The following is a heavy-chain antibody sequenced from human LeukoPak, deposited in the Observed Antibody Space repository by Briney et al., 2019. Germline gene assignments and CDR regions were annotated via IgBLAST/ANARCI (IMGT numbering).Heavy chain of an antibody. J-gene: IGHJ4*02. D-gene: IGHD2-2*02. Sequence: ASVKVSCKASGYSXTDYYIHWVRQAPGQGLEWMGWSFSNTGGTKFAQKFQGRFTMTRDTSISTAYMELSSLRSDDTAIYYCARDFSQYTGYWGQGTLVTVSS. CDR3: ARDFSQYTGY. CDR1: GYSXTDYY. CDR2: SFSNTGGT. V-gene: IGHV1-2*02.